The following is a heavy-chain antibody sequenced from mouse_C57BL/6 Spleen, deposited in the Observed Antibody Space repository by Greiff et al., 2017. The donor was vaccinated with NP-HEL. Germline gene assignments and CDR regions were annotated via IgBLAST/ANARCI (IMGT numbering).Heavy chain of an antibody. J-gene: IGHJ1*03. D-gene: IGHD2-1*01. CDR2: ISSGGSYT. CDR3: ARQAYGNYEDWDFDV. Sequence: EVQLVESGGDLVKPGGSLKLSCAASGFTFSSYGMSWVRQTPDKRLAWVATISSGGSYTYYPDSVKGRFTISRDNATNTLYLQMSSLKSEDTAMDYCARQAYGNYEDWDFDVWGTGTTVTVSS. CDR1: GFTFSSYG. V-gene: IGHV5-6*01.